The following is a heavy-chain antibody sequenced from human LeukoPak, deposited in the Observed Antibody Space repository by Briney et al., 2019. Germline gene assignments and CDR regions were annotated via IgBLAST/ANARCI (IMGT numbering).Heavy chain of an antibody. Sequence: GRSLRLSCAASGFTFSSYGMRWVRQAPGKGLEWVAVIWYDGSNKYYADSVKGRFTISRDNSKNTLYLQMNSLRAEDTAVYYCARDFSVYGSGSYTLCRYWGQGTLVTVSS. J-gene: IGHJ4*02. V-gene: IGHV3-33*01. CDR2: IWYDGSNK. CDR1: GFTFSSYG. D-gene: IGHD3-10*01. CDR3: ARDFSVYGSGSYTLCRY.